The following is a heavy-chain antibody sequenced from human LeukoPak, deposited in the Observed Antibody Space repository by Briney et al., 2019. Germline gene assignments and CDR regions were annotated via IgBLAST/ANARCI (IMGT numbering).Heavy chain of an antibody. J-gene: IGHJ3*02. Sequence: SETLSLTCTVSGGSISSGGYYWSWIRQHPGKGLEWIGYIYYSGSTYYNPSLKSRVTISVDTSKNQFSLKLGSVTAADTAVYYCARDHNDILTGSTAFDIWGQGTMVTVSS. CDR1: GGSISSGGYY. CDR2: IYYSGST. CDR3: ARDHNDILTGSTAFDI. V-gene: IGHV4-31*03. D-gene: IGHD3-9*01.